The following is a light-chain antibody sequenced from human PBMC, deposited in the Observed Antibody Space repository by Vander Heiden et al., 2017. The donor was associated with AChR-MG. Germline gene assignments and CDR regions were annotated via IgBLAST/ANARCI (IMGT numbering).Light chain of an antibody. CDR3: NSYTGSSTLNWV. CDR2: EVT. V-gene: IGLV2-14*03. J-gene: IGLJ3*02. CDR1: TSDVGAYNY. Sequence: QSALTQPASVSGSPGQSITISCTGTTSDVGAYNYVSWYQQHPDKAPKLVIYEVTNRPSGVSNRFSGSKSGNTASLTISGLQAVDEADYYCNSYTGSSTLNWVFGGGTKLTVL.